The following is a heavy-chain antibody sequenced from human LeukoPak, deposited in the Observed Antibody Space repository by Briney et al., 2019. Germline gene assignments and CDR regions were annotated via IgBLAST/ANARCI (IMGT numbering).Heavy chain of an antibody. V-gene: IGHV3-11*01. J-gene: IGHJ3*02. CDR3: AKDRWTEVDAFDI. Sequence: GGSLRLSCAASGFTFSDYYMSWIRQAPGKGLEWVSYISSGGTTIYYADSVKGRFTISRDNSKNTLYLQMNSLRAEDTAVYYCAKDRWTEVDAFDIWGQGTMVTVSS. CDR2: ISSGGTTI. D-gene: IGHD1-1*01. CDR1: GFTFSDYY.